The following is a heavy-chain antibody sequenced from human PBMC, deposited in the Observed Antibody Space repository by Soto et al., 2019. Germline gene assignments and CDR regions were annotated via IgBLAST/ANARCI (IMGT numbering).Heavy chain of an antibody. CDR2: IYYSGST. CDR3: ARQGTVVPAAIAY. V-gene: IGHV4-39*01. Sequence: QLQLQESGPGLVKPSETLSLTCTVSGGSISSSSYYWGWIRQPPGKGLEWIGGIYYSGSTYYNPSLKSRVTISVDTSKNHFSLKLSSVTAADTAVYYCARQGTVVPAAIAYWGQGTLVTVS. J-gene: IGHJ4*02. D-gene: IGHD2-2*01. CDR1: GGSISSSSYY.